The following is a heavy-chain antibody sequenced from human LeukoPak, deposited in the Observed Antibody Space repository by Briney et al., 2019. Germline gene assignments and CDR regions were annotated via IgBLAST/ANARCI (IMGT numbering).Heavy chain of an antibody. CDR2: IYSGGST. D-gene: IGHD2-15*01. V-gene: IGHV3-53*01. CDR1: GFNVSRNY. CDR3: AKYCGADSCYSGFDA. J-gene: IGHJ4*02. Sequence: PGGSLRLSCAASGFNVSRNYMSWVRQAPGKGLEWVSVIYSGGSTYYADSVKGRFTISRDISKNTLYLQMSSLGVEDTAMYYCAKYCGADSCYSGFDAWGQGTLVTVSS.